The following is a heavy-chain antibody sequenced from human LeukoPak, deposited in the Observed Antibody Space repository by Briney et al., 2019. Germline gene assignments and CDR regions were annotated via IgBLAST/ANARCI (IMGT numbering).Heavy chain of an antibody. CDR1: GYTFTSYG. CDR3: ARAPDGGAFDI. Sequence: ASVKVSCKASGYTFTSYGISWVRQAPGQGLEWMGWISAYNGNTNYAQKLQGRVTITADKSTSTAYMELSSLRSEDTAVYYCARAPDGGAFDIWGQGTMVTVSS. CDR2: ISAYNGNT. J-gene: IGHJ3*02. V-gene: IGHV1-18*01. D-gene: IGHD3-16*01.